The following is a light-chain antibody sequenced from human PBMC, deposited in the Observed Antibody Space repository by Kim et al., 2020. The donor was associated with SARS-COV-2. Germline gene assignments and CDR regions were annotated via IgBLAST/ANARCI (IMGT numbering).Light chain of an antibody. CDR3: QQYGDTALT. V-gene: IGKV3-20*01. Sequence: PPGERATPPSRASQGVMSNSLAWYQHKPGQTPTLLIYTASTRASGIPDRFSGSGSGTHSTLTISRLEPGDFSVYYCQQYGDTALTFGQGTKVDIK. CDR1: QGVMSNS. J-gene: IGKJ1*01. CDR2: TAS.